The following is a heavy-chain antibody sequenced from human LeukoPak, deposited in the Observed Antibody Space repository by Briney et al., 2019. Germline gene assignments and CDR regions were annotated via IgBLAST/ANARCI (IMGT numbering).Heavy chain of an antibody. CDR1: DDSISDYY. Sequence: PSETLSLTCTVSDDSISDYYRGWIRQPPGKGLEWIGYFYNSGRSTYNPSLKSRVTISADTSKNHFSLKLNSVTTADTAIYYCTRGAGWLIDYWGQGILVTVSS. D-gene: IGHD3-16*01. J-gene: IGHJ4*02. CDR3: TRGAGWLIDY. CDR2: FYNSGRS. V-gene: IGHV4-59*01.